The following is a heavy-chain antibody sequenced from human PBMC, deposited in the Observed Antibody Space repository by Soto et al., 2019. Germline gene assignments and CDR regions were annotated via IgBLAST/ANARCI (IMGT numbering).Heavy chain of an antibody. CDR1: GGSISSGGYY. CDR2: IYYSGST. CDR3: ARETAMAAALEDAFDI. J-gene: IGHJ3*02. D-gene: IGHD6-13*01. V-gene: IGHV4-31*03. Sequence: QVQLQESGPGLVKPSQTLSLTCTVSGGSISSGGYYWSWIRQHPGKGLEWIGYIYYSGSTYYNPSLTSRVTIYVDTSKTQFALKRSSVTAADTAVYYCARETAMAAALEDAFDIWGQGTMVTVSS.